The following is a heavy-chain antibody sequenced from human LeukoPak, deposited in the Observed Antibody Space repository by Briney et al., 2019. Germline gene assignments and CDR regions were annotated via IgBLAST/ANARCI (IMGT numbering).Heavy chain of an antibody. V-gene: IGHV1-18*01. D-gene: IGHD1-26*01. Sequence: ASMKVSCKASGYTFTSYGISWVRQAPGQGLEWMGWISAYNGNTNYAQKLQGRVTMTTDTSTSTAYMELRSLRSDDTAVYYCARTRVSGSPHDAFDIWGQGTMVTVPS. J-gene: IGHJ3*02. CDR1: GYTFTSYG. CDR2: ISAYNGNT. CDR3: ARTRVSGSPHDAFDI.